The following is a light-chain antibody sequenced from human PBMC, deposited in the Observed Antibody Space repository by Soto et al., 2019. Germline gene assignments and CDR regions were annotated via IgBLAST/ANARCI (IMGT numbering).Light chain of an antibody. CDR1: QSVTSNY. V-gene: IGKV3-20*01. CDR3: QQHGSSPWT. CDR2: RAS. Sequence: EIVLTQSPGTLSLSPGERATLSCRASQSVTSNYLVWYQQKPGQSPRRLIYRASIRAPGIPDRFTASGSGTDFTLTISGLEPEDFEVYYCQQHGSSPWTFGHGTKVEIK. J-gene: IGKJ1*01.